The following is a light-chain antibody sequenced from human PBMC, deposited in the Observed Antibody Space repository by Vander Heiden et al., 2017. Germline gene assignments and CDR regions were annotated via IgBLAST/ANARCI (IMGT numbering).Light chain of an antibody. CDR3: QQYNSYPSIT. J-gene: IGKJ5*01. Sequence: DIEMPQPPSTLSASVGDRVTIICRASQNVSKCLSWFQQKPGKAPKVLIYKASTLKRGVPSRFSGSGSGTDFTLTISSLQPDDFATYYCQQYNSYPSITFGQGTRLDIK. CDR1: QNVSKC. CDR2: KAS. V-gene: IGKV1-5*03.